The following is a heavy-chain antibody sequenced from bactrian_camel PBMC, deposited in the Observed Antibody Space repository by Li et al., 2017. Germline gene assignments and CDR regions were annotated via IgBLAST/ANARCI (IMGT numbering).Heavy chain of an antibody. V-gene: IGHV3S40*01. CDR2: IAPTGWPT. Sequence: VQLVESGGGLVQPGGSLRLSCATSGFTFSSYDIAWVRQAPGKGLEWVATIAPTGWPTYYADSVEGRAAISRDNAENTVYLQLNNLKTEDMAMYYCTNTVFGSPYYWGQGTQVTVS. D-gene: IGHD6*01. J-gene: IGHJ4*01. CDR3: TNTVFGSPYY. CDR1: GFTFSSYD.